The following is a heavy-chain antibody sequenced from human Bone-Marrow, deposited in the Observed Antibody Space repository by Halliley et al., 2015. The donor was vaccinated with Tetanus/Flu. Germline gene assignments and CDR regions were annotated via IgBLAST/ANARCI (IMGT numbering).Heavy chain of an antibody. J-gene: IGHJ4*01. D-gene: IGHD5-12*01. CDR3: ATGGGYLIDY. V-gene: IGHV4-61*03. CDR2: IYNSGRP. Sequence: KGLEWIGYIYNSGRPNSNPSLQSRVTISVDPSNNPLSLKLSSVIAADTAVYYCATGGGYLIDYWGHGTLVTVSS.